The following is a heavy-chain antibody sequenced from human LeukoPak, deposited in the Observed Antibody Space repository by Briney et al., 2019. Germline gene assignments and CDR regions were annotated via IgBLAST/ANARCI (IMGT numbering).Heavy chain of an antibody. J-gene: IGHJ4*02. CDR3: ARDLYDFWSGYFDY. D-gene: IGHD3-3*01. Sequence: SVKVSCKASGYTFTGYYMHWVRQAPGQGLEWMGGIIPIFGTANYAQKFQGRVTITADESTSTAYMELSSLRSEDTAVYYCARDLYDFWSGYFDYWGQGTLVTVSS. CDR1: GYTFTGYY. V-gene: IGHV1-69*13. CDR2: IIPIFGTA.